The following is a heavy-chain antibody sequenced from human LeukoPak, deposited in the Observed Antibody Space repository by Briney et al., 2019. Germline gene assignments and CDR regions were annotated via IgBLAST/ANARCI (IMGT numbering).Heavy chain of an antibody. CDR2: MNPSGGST. Sequence: ASVKVSCKASGYTFTSYYMNCVRRAPGQGLEWRGVMNPSGGSTSYAQKYPGRVITISNTSTRTAYMELSSIPSDDTAVYYCARLITMVRGVTNYYFDYWGQGTLVTVSS. V-gene: IGHV1-46*01. CDR1: GYTFTSYY. D-gene: IGHD3-10*01. CDR3: ARLITMVRGVTNYYFDY. J-gene: IGHJ4*02.